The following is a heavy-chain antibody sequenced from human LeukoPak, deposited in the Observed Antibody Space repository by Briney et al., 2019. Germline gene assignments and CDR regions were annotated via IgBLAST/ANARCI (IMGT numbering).Heavy chain of an antibody. CDR2: IYYSGST. D-gene: IGHD6-19*01. Sequence: PSETLSLTCTLSGGSISSSSYYWGWIRQPPGKGLEWIGRIYYSGSTYYNPSLKSRVTISVDTSKNQFSLKLSSVTAADTSVYYCARQWLAGPAIDYWGQGTLVTVSS. CDR3: ARQWLAGPAIDY. J-gene: IGHJ4*02. CDR1: GGSISSSSYY. V-gene: IGHV4-39*01.